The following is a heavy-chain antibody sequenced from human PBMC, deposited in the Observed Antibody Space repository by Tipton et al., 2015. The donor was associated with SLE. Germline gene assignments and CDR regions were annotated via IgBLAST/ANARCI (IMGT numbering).Heavy chain of an antibody. J-gene: IGHJ4*02. CDR3: ARTPGSGWQYYFDY. D-gene: IGHD6-19*01. CDR1: GGSISTYY. Sequence: LRLSCTVSGGSISTYYWNWIRQSPGKGLEWIGYVDYIGSTNCNPSLKSRLTILVHRYKDQFSLKLSSVTAADTAVYFCARTPGSGWQYYFDYWGQGTLVTVSS. CDR2: VDYIGST. V-gene: IGHV4-59*01.